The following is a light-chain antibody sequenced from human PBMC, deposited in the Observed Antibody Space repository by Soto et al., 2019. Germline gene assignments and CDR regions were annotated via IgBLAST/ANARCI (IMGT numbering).Light chain of an antibody. J-gene: IGLJ2*01. Sequence: QAVVTQEPSLTASPGGTVTLTCASSTGAVTSGYYPNWFQQKPGQAPGALIYSTSNKHSWTPARFSGSLLGGKAALTLSGVQPEDEAEYYCLLYYGGAQLVFGGGTKLTVL. CDR3: LLYYGGAQLV. CDR2: STS. V-gene: IGLV7-43*01. CDR1: TGAVTSGYY.